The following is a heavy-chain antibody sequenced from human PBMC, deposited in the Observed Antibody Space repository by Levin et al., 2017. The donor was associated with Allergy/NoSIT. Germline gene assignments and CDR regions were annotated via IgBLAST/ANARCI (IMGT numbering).Heavy chain of an antibody. J-gene: IGHJ6*02. CDR2: INQDGSEQ. V-gene: IGHV3-7*01. CDR1: GFNFRSFW. Sequence: GGSLRLSCSASGFNFRSFWMSWVRQVPGGGLEWVANINQDGSEQYYVDSVRGRFTISRDNAKNSVYLELNSLRGEDTSVYYCAREEGSRYYYGMAVWGQGTTVTVSS. D-gene: IGHD3-16*02. CDR3: AREEGSRYYYGMAV.